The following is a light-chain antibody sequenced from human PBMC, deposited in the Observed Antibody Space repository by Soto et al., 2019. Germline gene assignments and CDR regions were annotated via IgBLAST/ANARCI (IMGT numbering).Light chain of an antibody. CDR1: SSDIGSYNL. Sequence: QSALTQPASVSGSPGQSITISCTGASSDIGSYNLVSWYQQHPGKAPKLMIYEVSTRPSGVSNRCSASKSGNTTSLTISGRQAEDDADYYCCSVAGSSIEVFGGGTKLTVL. CDR2: EVS. V-gene: IGLV2-23*02. CDR3: CSVAGSSIEV. J-gene: IGLJ2*01.